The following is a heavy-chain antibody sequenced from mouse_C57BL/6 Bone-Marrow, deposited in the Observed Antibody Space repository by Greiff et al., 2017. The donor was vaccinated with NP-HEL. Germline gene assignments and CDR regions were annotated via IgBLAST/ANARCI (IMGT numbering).Heavy chain of an antibody. J-gene: IGHJ3*01. Sequence: EVNVVESGGDLVKPGGSLKLSCAASGFTFSSYGMSWVRQTPDKRLEWVATISSGGSYTYYPDSVKGRFTISRDNAKNTLYLQMSSLKSEDTAMYYCARRYYYGSFAYWGQGTLVTVSA. D-gene: IGHD1-1*01. V-gene: IGHV5-6*02. CDR3: ARRYYYGSFAY. CDR1: GFTFSSYG. CDR2: ISSGGSYT.